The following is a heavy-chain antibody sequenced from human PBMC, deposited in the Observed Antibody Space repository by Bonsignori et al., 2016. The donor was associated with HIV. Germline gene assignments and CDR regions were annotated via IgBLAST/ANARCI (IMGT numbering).Heavy chain of an antibody. CDR2: VFLWWDRP. V-gene: IGHV4-39*07. Sequence: QLQLQESGPGLVKPSETLSLTCTVSGDSMKSGTYFWAWIRHAPREGDSSGLGGVFLWWDRPTTARPLKSRVTLVNGHVQEPSSPSNLTSVTAADTAIYYCAREPYTWLDPWARNPCHRLL. CDR1: GDSMKSGTYF. J-gene: IGHJ5*02. CDR3: AREPYTWLDP.